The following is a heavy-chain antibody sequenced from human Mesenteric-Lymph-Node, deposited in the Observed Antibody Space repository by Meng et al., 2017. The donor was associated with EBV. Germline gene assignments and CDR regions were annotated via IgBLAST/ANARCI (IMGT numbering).Heavy chain of an antibody. J-gene: IGHJ4*02. CDR2: INPNSGGT. CDR1: GYTFTDLS. CDR3: ARHQGGSYDLPLDS. D-gene: IGHD1-26*01. V-gene: IGHV1-2*04. Sequence: VQVVQVWGEEKKPGCSGKGSCKVSGYTFTDLSMHWVRQAPGQGLEWMGWINPNSGGTNYAQKFQGWVTMTRDTSKNQFSLKLTSVTAADTAVYYCARHQGGSYDLPLDSWGQGTLVTVSS.